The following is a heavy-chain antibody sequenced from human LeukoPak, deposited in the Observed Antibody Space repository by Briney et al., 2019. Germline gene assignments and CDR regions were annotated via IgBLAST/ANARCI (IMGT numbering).Heavy chain of an antibody. CDR1: GGSISSSSYY. CDR3: AREQLANYFDY. V-gene: IGHV4-39*01. D-gene: IGHD6-6*01. CDR2: IYYSGST. Sequence: PSETLSLTCTVSGGSISSSSYYWGWLRQPPGKGLEWIGSIYYSGSTYYNPSLKSRVTISVDTSKNQFSLKLSSVTAADTAVYYCAREQLANYFDYWGQGTLVTVSS. J-gene: IGHJ4*02.